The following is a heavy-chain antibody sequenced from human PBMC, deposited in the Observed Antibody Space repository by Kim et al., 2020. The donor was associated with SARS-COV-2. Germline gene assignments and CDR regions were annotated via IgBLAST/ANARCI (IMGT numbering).Heavy chain of an antibody. Sequence: GGSLRLSCAASGFTFSSYGMHWVRQAPGKGREWVAVISYDGSKKNYVDSVKGRFTISRDNSKNTLYLQMNSLRAEDTAVYYCARDIASYSSGWIYYYYGMDVWGQGTTVTVSS. CDR3: ARDIASYSSGWIYYYYGMDV. J-gene: IGHJ6*02. CDR1: GFTFSSYG. D-gene: IGHD6-19*01. V-gene: IGHV3-30*04. CDR2: ISYDGSKK.